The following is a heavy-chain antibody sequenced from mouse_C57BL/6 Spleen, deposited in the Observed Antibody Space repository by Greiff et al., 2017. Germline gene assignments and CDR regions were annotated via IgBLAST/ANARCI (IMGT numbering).Heavy chain of an antibody. J-gene: IGHJ4*01. CDR2: IHPNSGST. D-gene: IGHD6-1*01. V-gene: IGHV1-64*01. CDR3: ASPLSGYAMDY. Sequence: QVQLQQSGAELVKPGASVKLSCKASGYTFTSYWMHWVKQRPGQGLEWIGMIHPNSGSTNYNEKFKSKATLTVDKSSSTAYMQLSSLTSEDSAVYYCASPLSGYAMDYWGQGNSVTVSS. CDR1: GYTFTSYW.